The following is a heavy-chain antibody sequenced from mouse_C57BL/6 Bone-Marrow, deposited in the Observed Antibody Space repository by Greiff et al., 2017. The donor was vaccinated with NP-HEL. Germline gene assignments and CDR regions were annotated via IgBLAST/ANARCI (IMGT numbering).Heavy chain of an antibody. V-gene: IGHV5-9-1*02. CDR2: ISSGGDYI. CDR3: TRGGDGLHGYIDV. CDR1: GFTFSSYA. J-gene: IGHJ1*03. D-gene: IGHD2-3*01. Sequence: EVMLVESGEGLVKPGGSLKLSCAASGFTFSSYAMSWVRQTPEKRLEWVAYISSGGDYIYYADTVKGRFTISRDNARNTLYLQMSRLKSEDTAMYYCTRGGDGLHGYIDVWGTGTTVTVSS.